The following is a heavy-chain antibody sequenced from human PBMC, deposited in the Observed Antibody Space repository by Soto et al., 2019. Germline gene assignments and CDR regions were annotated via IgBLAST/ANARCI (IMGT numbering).Heavy chain of an antibody. CDR3: TSAPAWGSR. CDR1: GFTFSDTW. Sequence: EVQLVESGGGLVKPGGSLRLSCAASGFTFSDTWMTWVRQAPGKGLEWVGRIKSKTDGGTIDYAAPVQGRFTISRDDSTNTLYLQMNNLKIDDTAMFYCTSAPAWGSRWGQGTLVTVSS. V-gene: IGHV3-15*01. D-gene: IGHD3-16*01. J-gene: IGHJ4*02. CDR2: IKSKTDGGTI.